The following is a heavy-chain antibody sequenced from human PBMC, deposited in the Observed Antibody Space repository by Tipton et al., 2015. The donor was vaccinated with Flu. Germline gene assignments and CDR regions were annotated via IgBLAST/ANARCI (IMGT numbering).Heavy chain of an antibody. V-gene: IGHV4-38-2*02. Sequence: TLSLTCNVSGYSISSGYYWVWIRQPPGKGLEWIGNIYHSGNTNYNPSLKSRVTMSVDTSKNQFSLNLSSVTAADTAVYYCARGVGFWGQGTLVTVSS. CDR1: GYSISSGYY. J-gene: IGHJ4*02. D-gene: IGHD2-15*01. CDR3: ARGVGF. CDR2: IYHSGNT.